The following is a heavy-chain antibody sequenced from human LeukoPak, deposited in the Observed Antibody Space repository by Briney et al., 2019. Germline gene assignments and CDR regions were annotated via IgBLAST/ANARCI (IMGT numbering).Heavy chain of an antibody. CDR3: ASWYADQSFDY. J-gene: IGHJ4*02. Sequence: GGSLRLSCAASGFTFSSYWMSWVRQAPGKGLEWVANIKQDGSEKYYVDSVKGRFTISRDNAKNSLYLQMNSLRAEDTAVYYCASWYADQSFDYWGQGTLVTVSS. CDR1: GFTFSSYW. V-gene: IGHV3-7*01. D-gene: IGHD6-13*01. CDR2: IKQDGSEK.